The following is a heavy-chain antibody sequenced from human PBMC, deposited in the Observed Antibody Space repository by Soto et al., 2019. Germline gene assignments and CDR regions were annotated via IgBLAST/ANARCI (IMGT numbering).Heavy chain of an antibody. J-gene: IGHJ4*02. CDR2: ISGSGGST. Sequence: EVQLLESGGGLVKPGGSLRLSCAASGFTFSSDSMSWVRQAPGKGLEWVSAISGSGGSTYYEDAVKGRFTISRANSKNTLYLNRNRLRAEDTAVYYCAKDTRSGRVGPFDYWGQGTLVTVSS. D-gene: IGHD2-15*01. CDR1: GFTFSSDS. V-gene: IGHV3-23*01. CDR3: AKDTRSGRVGPFDY.